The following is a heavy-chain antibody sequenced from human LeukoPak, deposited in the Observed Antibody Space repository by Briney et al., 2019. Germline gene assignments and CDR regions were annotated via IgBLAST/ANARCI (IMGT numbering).Heavy chain of an antibody. J-gene: IGHJ4*02. Sequence: PSETLSLTCAVYGGSFSGYYWSWIRQPPGKGLEWIGEIKHNGSTNYNPSLKSRVTISVDTSKNQFSLKLTSVTAADTAVYYCARGRGYGYVTGVGYFDYWGQGTLVTVSS. D-gene: IGHD5-18*01. CDR2: IKHNGST. CDR1: GGSFSGYY. CDR3: ARGRGYGYVTGVGYFDY. V-gene: IGHV4-34*01.